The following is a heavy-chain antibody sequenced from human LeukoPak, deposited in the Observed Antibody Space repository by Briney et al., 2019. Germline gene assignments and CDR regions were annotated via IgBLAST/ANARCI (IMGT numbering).Heavy chain of an antibody. Sequence: SETLSLTCTVSGGSVSRNSDYWGWIRQPPGKGLEWIGSIYYGGSTYYNPSLKSRVTISVDTSKNQFSLKLSSVTAADTAVYYCARYLVGATDFDYWGQGTLVTVSS. V-gene: IGHV4-39*07. CDR2: IYYGGST. D-gene: IGHD1-26*01. CDR1: GGSVSRNSDY. CDR3: ARYLVGATDFDY. J-gene: IGHJ4*02.